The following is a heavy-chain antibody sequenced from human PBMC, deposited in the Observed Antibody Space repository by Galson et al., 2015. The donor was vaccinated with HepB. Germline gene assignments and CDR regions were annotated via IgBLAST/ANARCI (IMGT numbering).Heavy chain of an antibody. CDR1: GFTFSTDA. J-gene: IGHJ6*02. Sequence: RRLSCAASGFTFSTDAMTWVRQARGKGLEWVSAISGSGGSTYSADSVKGRFTTSGDNTKNTPLEQMNSLSAEDTAVYYCTRGAEYCATTSCYYYHSYGLDVWGQGTTVTVSS. CDR2: ISGSGGST. D-gene: IGHD2-2*01. CDR3: TRGAEYCATTSCYYYHSYGLDV. V-gene: IGHV3-23*01.